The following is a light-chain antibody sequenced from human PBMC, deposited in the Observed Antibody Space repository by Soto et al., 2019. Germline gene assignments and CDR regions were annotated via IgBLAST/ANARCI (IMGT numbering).Light chain of an antibody. V-gene: IGKV3-20*01. CDR2: GAS. CDR3: QQYGSPPVT. Sequence: EIVLTQSPGTLSLSPGERVTLSCRASQSLRNNYLAWYQQKRRQAPRLLFDGASIRATGIPDRFSGSGSGXDFXXTIXRLXLEDFAVYWCQQYGSPPVTFGQGTRLEIK. CDR1: QSLRNNY. J-gene: IGKJ5*01.